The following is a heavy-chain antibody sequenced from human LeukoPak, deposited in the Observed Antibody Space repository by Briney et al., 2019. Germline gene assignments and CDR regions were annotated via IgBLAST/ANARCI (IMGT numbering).Heavy chain of an antibody. CDR3: ARDSLELLSSDLSIHFDY. D-gene: IGHD1-7*01. Sequence: SETLSLTCAVSGGSISSSNWWSWVRQPPGKGLEWIGEIYHSGSTNYNPSLKSRVTISVDKSKNQFSLKLSSVTAADTAVYYCARDSLELLSSDLSIHFDYWGQGTLVTVSS. V-gene: IGHV4-4*02. J-gene: IGHJ4*02. CDR2: IYHSGST. CDR1: GGSISSSNW.